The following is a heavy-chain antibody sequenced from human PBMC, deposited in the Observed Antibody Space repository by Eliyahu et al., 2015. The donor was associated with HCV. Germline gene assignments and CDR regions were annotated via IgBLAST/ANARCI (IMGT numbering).Heavy chain of an antibody. CDR2: IKEDGSDI. Sequence: EAQLVESGGGLVQXGGSLGLSCAASGXPFXXYWMXWVXQAPGKGLEWVANIKEDGSDIYYLDSVKGRFTISRDNAKTSLYLQMNSLRAEDSAVYYCATETAAPRGVYGMDVWGQGTTVTVSS. CDR1: GXPFXXYW. D-gene: IGHD2-15*01. J-gene: IGHJ6*02. V-gene: IGHV3-7*01. CDR3: ATETAAPRGVYGMDV.